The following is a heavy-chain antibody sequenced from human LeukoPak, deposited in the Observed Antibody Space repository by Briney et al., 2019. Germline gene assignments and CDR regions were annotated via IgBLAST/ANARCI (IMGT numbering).Heavy chain of an antibody. J-gene: IGHJ4*02. CDR1: GGTFSSYA. D-gene: IGHD3-22*01. CDR2: IIPIFGTA. V-gene: IGHV1-69*13. Sequence: SVKVSCKASGGTFSSYAISWVRQAPGQGLEWMGGIIPIFGTANYAQKFQGRVTITADESTSTAYMELSSLRSEDTAVYYCARDRSSYYYDSSGYQLGYFDYWGQGTLVTVSS. CDR3: ARDRSSYYYDSSGYQLGYFDY.